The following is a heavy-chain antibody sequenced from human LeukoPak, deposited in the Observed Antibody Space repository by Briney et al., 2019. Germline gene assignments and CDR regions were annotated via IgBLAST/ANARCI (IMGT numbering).Heavy chain of an antibody. CDR1: GLTFSSYA. CDR2: ISYDGSNK. CDR3: ARVIGSYGDSAY. D-gene: IGHD4-17*01. V-gene: IGHV3-30*01. Sequence: PGGSLRLSCAASGLTFSSYAMHWVRQAPGKGLEWVAVISYDGSNKYYADSVKGRFTISRDNSKNTLYLQMNSLRAEDTAVYYCARVIGSYGDSAYWGQGTLVTVSS. J-gene: IGHJ4*02.